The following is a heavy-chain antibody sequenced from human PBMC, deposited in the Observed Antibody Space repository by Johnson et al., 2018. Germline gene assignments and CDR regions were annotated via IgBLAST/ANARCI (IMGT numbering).Heavy chain of an antibody. CDR3: ARAGWQHLVHNAFDI. Sequence: QVQLVQSGAEVKKXGASVKVSCKASGYTFTSYDINWVRQATGQGLEWMGWMNPNSGNTFYAQKFRGRVSMTRDTSISTVYMELSSLRSDDTAVYYCARAGWQHLVHNAFDIWGQGTMVTVSS. CDR1: GYTFTSYD. CDR2: MNPNSGNT. D-gene: IGHD6-13*01. J-gene: IGHJ3*02. V-gene: IGHV1-8*01.